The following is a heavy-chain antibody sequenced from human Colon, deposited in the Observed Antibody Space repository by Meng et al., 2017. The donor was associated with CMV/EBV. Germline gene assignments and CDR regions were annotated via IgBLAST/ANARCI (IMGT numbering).Heavy chain of an antibody. CDR3: GRVGDSSTARGAFDI. CDR1: GFAFNTFW. Sequence: GESLKISCAASGFAFNTFWMHWVHPSPGKGLVWVSRIDPDGRDTKYADAVKGRFTISRDNARNTLHLDMISLRGEDSAVYYCGRVGDSSTARGAFDIWGQGTVVTVSS. V-gene: IGHV3-74*01. CDR2: IDPDGRDT. J-gene: IGHJ3*02. D-gene: IGHD6-13*01.